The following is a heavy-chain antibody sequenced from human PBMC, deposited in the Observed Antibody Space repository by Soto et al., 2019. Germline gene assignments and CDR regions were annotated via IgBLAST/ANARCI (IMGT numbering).Heavy chain of an antibody. V-gene: IGHV4-59*08. Sequence: SETLSLTCAVYGGSFSGYYWSWIRQPPGKGLEWMGYIYYSGTTTNYNPSLKSRVTLSVDTSKNQFSLKLSSATAADTAVYYCARLGGSYAVPHFDYWGKGTLVTVSS. CDR2: IYYSGTTT. CDR1: GGSFSGYY. D-gene: IGHD1-26*01. J-gene: IGHJ4*02. CDR3: ARLGGSYAVPHFDY.